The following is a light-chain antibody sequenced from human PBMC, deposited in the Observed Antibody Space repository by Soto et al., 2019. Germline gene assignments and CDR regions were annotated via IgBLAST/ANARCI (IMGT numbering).Light chain of an antibody. V-gene: IGLV2-11*01. Sequence: QSVLTQPRSVSGSPGQSVTISCTGTSSDVGGYNYVSWYQRHPGKAPKLIISDVSKRPSGVPDRFSGSKSGNTASLTISGLQAEDEADYDCCSYAGSTILIFGGGTTVTVL. CDR3: CSYAGSTILI. J-gene: IGLJ2*01. CDR2: DVS. CDR1: SSDVGGYNY.